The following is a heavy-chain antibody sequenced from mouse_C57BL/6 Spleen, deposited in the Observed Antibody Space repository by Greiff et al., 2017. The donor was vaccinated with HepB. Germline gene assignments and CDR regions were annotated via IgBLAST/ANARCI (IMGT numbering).Heavy chain of an antibody. CDR3: ARDRGYGYWYFDV. CDR2: ISDGGSYT. Sequence: EVKLMEPGGGLVKPGGSLKLSCAASGFTFSSYAMSWVRQTPEKRLEWVATISDGGSYTYYPDNVKGRFTIARDNATNNLYLQMSHLKAEDTAMYYCARDRGYGYWYFDVWGTGTTVTVSS. D-gene: IGHD3-1*01. CDR1: GFTFSSYA. J-gene: IGHJ1*03. V-gene: IGHV5-4*01.